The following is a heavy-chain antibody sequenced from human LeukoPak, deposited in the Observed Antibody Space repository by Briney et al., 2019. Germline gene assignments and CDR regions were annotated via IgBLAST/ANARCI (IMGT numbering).Heavy chain of an antibody. CDR2: ISSSGGTI. Sequence: GGSLRLSCAASGFTFSDSYMSWIRQVPGKGLEWISYISSSGGTIYYADSVKGRFTISRDNSKNTLYLQMNSLRAEDTAVYYCAKKGGSNGYYFDYWGQGTLVTVSS. J-gene: IGHJ4*02. D-gene: IGHD3-16*01. CDR3: AKKGGSNGYYFDY. CDR1: GFTFSDSY. V-gene: IGHV3-11*01.